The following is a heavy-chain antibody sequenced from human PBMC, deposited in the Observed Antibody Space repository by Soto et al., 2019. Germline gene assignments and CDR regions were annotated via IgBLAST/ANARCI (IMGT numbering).Heavy chain of an antibody. Sequence: GGSLRLSCTASGFIFSSYWMNWVRQAPGEGLEWVANIEQHESEKYYVDSVKGRFTISRDNAKNSLYLQMNSLRAEDTAVYYCARGPLDYWGQGTLVTVSS. V-gene: IGHV3-7*03. CDR2: IEQHESEK. CDR3: ARGPLDY. CDR1: GFIFSSYW. J-gene: IGHJ4*02.